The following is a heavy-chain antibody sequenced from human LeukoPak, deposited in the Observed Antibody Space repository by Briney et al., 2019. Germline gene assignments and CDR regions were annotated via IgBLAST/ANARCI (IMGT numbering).Heavy chain of an antibody. CDR1: GASISSYY. Sequence: SETLSLTCTVSGASISSYYWSWIRQSPGKGLEWIGYIYNSGSTNYNPSLKSRVNIAVDTSKNHFSLRLTSVIAADTAVYYCARSEKVNTATGWFDPWGQGTLVTVSS. CDR3: ARSEKVNTATGWFDP. J-gene: IGHJ5*02. D-gene: IGHD5-18*01. V-gene: IGHV4-59*01. CDR2: IYNSGST.